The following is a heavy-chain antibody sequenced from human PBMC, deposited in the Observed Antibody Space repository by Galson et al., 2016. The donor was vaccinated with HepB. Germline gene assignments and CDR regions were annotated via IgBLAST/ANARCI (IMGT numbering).Heavy chain of an antibody. CDR2: INPSGGST. J-gene: IGHJ5*02. CDR1: GYTFTSYY. Sequence: SVKVSCKASGYTFTSYYMHWVRQAPGQGLEWMGIINPSGGSTSYAQKFQGRVTMTRDTSTSTVYMELSSLRSEDTAVYYCAGDMTHYYGSGSRGYNGFDPWGQGTLVTVSS. D-gene: IGHD3-10*01. V-gene: IGHV1-46*01. CDR3: AGDMTHYYGSGSRGYNGFDP.